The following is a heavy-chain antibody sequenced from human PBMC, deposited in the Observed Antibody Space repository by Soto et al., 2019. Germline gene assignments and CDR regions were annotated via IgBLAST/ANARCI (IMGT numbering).Heavy chain of an antibody. D-gene: IGHD6-13*01. CDR2: INPSGGST. Sequence: AVKVSCEASGYTFTSYYMHWVRQAPGQGLEWMGIINPSGGSTSYAQKFQGRVTMTRDTSKSTVYMELSSLRSEDTAVYYCARDMVWDVYSSHKTHSDFCGQGTMVSVFS. V-gene: IGHV1-46*01. J-gene: IGHJ3*01. CDR3: ARDMVWDVYSSHKTHSDF. CDR1: GYTFTSYY.